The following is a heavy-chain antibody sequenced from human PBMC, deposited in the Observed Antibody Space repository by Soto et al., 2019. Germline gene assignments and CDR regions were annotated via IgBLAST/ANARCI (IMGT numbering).Heavy chain of an antibody. Sequence: ASVKVSCKASGYTFTSYAMHWVRQAPGQRLEWMGWINAGNGNTKYSQKFQGRVTIARDTSASTAYMELSSLRSEDTAVYYCARGGITMVRGVIIARPYYYYGMDVWGQGTTVTVSS. D-gene: IGHD3-10*01. V-gene: IGHV1-3*01. CDR2: INAGNGNT. CDR1: GYTFTSYA. CDR3: ARGGITMVRGVIIARPYYYYGMDV. J-gene: IGHJ6*02.